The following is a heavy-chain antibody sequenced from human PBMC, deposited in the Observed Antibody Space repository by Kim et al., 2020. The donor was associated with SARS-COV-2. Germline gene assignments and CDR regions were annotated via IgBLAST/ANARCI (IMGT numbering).Heavy chain of an antibody. Sequence: NYNPSLKSRVTISVDTSKNQFSLKLSSVTAADTAVYYCARRPDYYYGMDVWGQGTTVTVSS. J-gene: IGHJ6*02. V-gene: IGHV4-34*01. CDR3: ARRPDYYYGMDV.